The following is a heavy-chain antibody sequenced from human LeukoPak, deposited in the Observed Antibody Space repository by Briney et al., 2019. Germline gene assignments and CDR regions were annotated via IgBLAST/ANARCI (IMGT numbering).Heavy chain of an antibody. D-gene: IGHD4-23*01. CDR3: ARGELPHDAFDI. CDR1: GYTFTSYG. J-gene: IGHJ3*02. Sequence: ASVKVSCKASGYTFTSYGISWVRQAPGQGLEWMGIINPSGGSTSYAQKFQGRGTMTRDTSTSTVYMELSSLRSEDTAVYYCARGELPHDAFDIWGQGTMVTVSS. V-gene: IGHV1-46*03. CDR2: INPSGGST.